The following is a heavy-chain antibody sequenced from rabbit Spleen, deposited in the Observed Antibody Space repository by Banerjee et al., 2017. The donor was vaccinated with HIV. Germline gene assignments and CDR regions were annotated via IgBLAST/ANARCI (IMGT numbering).Heavy chain of an antibody. D-gene: IGHD4-2*01. CDR1: GFTLSSYY. Sequence: QEQLVESGGGLVKPEGSLKLSCTASGFTLSSYYMCWVRQAPGKGLECIACIYAGDGSTYYASWAKGRFTISKTSSTTVTLQMTSLTAADTATYFCARRNIGNYGNYAGAYNLWGQGTLVTVS. V-gene: IGHV1S45*01. J-gene: IGHJ4*01. CDR2: IYAGDGST. CDR3: ARRNIGNYGNYAGAYNL.